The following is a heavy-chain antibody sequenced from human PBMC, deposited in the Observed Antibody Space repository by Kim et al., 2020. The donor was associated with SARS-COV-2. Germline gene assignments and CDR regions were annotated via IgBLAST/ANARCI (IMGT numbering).Heavy chain of an antibody. V-gene: IGHV3-23*01. CDR2: ISNSGVST. CDR3: AKDRGELPFDS. CDR1: GFTFTTYA. D-gene: IGHD3-16*01. J-gene: IGHJ4*02. Sequence: GGSLRLSCAASGFTFTTYAMTWVRQAPGKGLEWVSAISNSGVSTYYADSVKGRFTISRNNSKNTTYLQMNSLRADDTAVYYCAKDRGELPFDSWCQGILV.